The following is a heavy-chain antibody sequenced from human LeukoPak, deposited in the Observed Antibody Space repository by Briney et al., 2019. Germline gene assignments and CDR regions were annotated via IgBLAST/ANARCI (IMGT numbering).Heavy chain of an antibody. CDR2: IKQDGSEK. Sequence: AGGSLRLSCAASGFTFSNYAMSWVRQAPGKGLEWVANIKQDGSEKYYVDSVKGRFTISRDNAKNSLYLQMNSLRAEDTAVYYCAREGYSGSYSGYWGQGTLVTVSS. CDR3: AREGYSGSYSGY. J-gene: IGHJ4*02. CDR1: GFTFSNYA. D-gene: IGHD1-26*01. V-gene: IGHV3-7*01.